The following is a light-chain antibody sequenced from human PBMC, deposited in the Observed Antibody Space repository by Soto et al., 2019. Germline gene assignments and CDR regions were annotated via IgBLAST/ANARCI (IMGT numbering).Light chain of an antibody. CDR1: SSNIGAGYD. V-gene: IGLV1-40*01. Sequence: QSVLTQPPSVSGAPGQRVTISCTGSSSNIGAGYDVHWYQQLPGTAPKVLIYDNNSRPSGVPGRFSGSKSGTSASLAITGLQAEDEADYYCHSYDVSLSGPVFGGGTNDRP. CDR2: DNN. CDR3: HSYDVSLSGPV. J-gene: IGLJ2*01.